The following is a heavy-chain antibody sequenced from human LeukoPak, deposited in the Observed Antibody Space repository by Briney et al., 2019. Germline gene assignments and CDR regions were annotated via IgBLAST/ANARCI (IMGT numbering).Heavy chain of an antibody. CDR1: GYTFTSYY. V-gene: IGHV1-46*01. CDR2: INPSGGST. J-gene: IGHJ5*02. CDR3: ARDGGWFDP. Sequence: GASVKVSCKASGYTFTSYYMHWVRQAPGQGLEWMGIINPSGGSTSYAQKFQGRVTMTTDTSTSTAYMELRSLKYDDTAVYYCARDGGWFDPWGQGTLVTVSS.